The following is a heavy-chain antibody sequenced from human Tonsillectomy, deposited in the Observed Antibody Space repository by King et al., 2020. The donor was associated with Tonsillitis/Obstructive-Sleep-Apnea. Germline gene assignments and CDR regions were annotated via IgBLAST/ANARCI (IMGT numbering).Heavy chain of an antibody. J-gene: IGHJ4*02. CDR1: GFTFSNYA. CDR2: ISYDGSNQ. D-gene: IGHD3-16*01. Sequence: VQLVESGGGVVQPGRSLRLSCAASGFTFSNYAMHWVRQAPDKGLEWVAVISYDGSNQYYADSVKGRFTISRDTSKNTLYLQMNSLRADDTSVYYCAREGGLHYYFDYWGQGTLVTVSS. V-gene: IGHV3-30*04. CDR3: AREGGLHYYFDY.